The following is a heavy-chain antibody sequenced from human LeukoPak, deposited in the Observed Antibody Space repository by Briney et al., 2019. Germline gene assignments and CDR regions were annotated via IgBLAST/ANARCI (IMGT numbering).Heavy chain of an antibody. D-gene: IGHD5-12*01. CDR3: ARSMGLSGYDLGY. Sequence: PGGSLRLSCAASGFTFSSYSMNWVRQAPGKGLEWVSSISSSSSYIYYADSVKGRFTISRDNAKNSLNLQMNSLRAEDTAVYYCARSMGLSGYDLGYWGQGTLVTVSS. V-gene: IGHV3-21*01. J-gene: IGHJ4*02. CDR2: ISSSSSYI. CDR1: GFTFSSYS.